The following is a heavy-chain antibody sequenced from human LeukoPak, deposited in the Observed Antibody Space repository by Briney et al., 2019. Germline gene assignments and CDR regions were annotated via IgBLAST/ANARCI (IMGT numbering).Heavy chain of an antibody. CDR1: GYTFTGYY. J-gene: IGHJ3*02. CDR3: ARKTYYYGSGSSALGI. V-gene: IGHV1-2*02. CDR2: INPNSGGT. Sequence: ASVKVSCKASGYTFTGYYMHWVRQAPGQGLEWMGWINPNSGGTNYAQKFQGRVTMTRDTSISTAYMELSRLRSDDTAVYYCARKTYYYGSGSSALGIWGQGTMVTVSS. D-gene: IGHD3-10*01.